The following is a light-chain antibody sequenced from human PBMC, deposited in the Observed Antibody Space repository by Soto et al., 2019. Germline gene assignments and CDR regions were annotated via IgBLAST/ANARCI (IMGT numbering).Light chain of an antibody. J-gene: IGKJ3*01. V-gene: IGKV3-20*01. CDR1: QSVSSSY. CDR3: QQYGSSPGIT. CDR2: GAS. Sequence: EIVLTQSPGTLSLSPGERATLSCRASQSVSSSYLAWYQQKPRQAPRLLIYGASSRATGIPDRFSGSGSGTDFTLTISRLEPEDFAVYYCQQYGSSPGITFGPGTKVDI.